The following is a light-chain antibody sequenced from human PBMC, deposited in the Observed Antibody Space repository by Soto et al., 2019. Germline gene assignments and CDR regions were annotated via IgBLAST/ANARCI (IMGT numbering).Light chain of an antibody. CDR3: QQYGSSPRVT. J-gene: IGKJ5*01. CDR1: QIVSSSY. CDR2: GAS. V-gene: IGKV3-20*01. Sequence: EIALTQSPGTLSLSPGERATLSCRASQIVSSSYLAWYQQKPGQAPRLLIYGASSRATGIPDRFSGSGSGTDFTLTISRLEPEDFAVYYCQQYGSSPRVTFGQGTRLEI.